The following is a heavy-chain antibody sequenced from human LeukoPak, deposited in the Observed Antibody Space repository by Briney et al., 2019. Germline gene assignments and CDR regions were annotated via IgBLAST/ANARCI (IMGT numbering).Heavy chain of an antibody. CDR3: ARDSPAARPEKRFDY. CDR2: IKQGGSEK. V-gene: IGHV3-7*01. Sequence: PGGSLRLSCAASGFTFSDYWMSWVRQAPGKGLEWVANIKQGGSEKYCVDSVKGRFTISRDNAKNTLYLQMNSLRAEDTAVYYCARDSPAARPEKRFDYWGQGTLVTVSS. D-gene: IGHD2-2*01. J-gene: IGHJ4*02. CDR1: GFTFSDYW.